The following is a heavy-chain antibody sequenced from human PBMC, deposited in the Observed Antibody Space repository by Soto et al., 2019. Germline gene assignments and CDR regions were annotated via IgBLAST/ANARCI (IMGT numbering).Heavy chain of an antibody. J-gene: IGHJ6*02. CDR2: IIPSSGTA. Sequence: QVQLVQSGAEVKKTGSSVKVSCKASGGTFSSYAISWVRQAPGQGLEWMGGIIPSSGTANYAQKFQGRVTITADESTSTAYMELSSLRSEDTAVYYCARSQGSSTSLEIYDYYYYGMDAWGQGTTVNVSS. CDR3: ARSQGSSTSLEIYDYYYYGMDA. CDR1: GGTFSSYA. D-gene: IGHD2-2*01. V-gene: IGHV1-69*01.